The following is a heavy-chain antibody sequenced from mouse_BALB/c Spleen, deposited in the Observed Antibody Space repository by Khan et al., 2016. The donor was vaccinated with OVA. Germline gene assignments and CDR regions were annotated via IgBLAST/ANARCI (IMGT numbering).Heavy chain of an antibody. J-gene: IGHJ1*01. Sequence: VQLKESGPELAKPGASVKISCKASGYSFTGYNMNWVKQSNGKSLEWIGNIDPYYGGISYNQKFKGQATLTVDKSSSTAYMQLKSLTSEDSAVYYCARSTWYFDVWGAGTTVTVSS. V-gene: IGHV1-39*01. CDR1: GYSFTGYN. CDR3: ARSTWYFDV. CDR2: IDPYYGGI.